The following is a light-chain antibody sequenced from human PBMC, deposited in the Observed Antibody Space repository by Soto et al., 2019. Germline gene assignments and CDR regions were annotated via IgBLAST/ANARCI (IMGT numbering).Light chain of an antibody. V-gene: IGLV2-14*01. Sequence: QSALTQPASVSGSPGQSITISCTGTSSDVGGYNYVSWYQQHPGKAPKLMIYDVSNRPSGVSNRFSGAKSCNTASLTISGLQDEDEAEYYCSSYTSSSTLEIGGGTKLTVL. J-gene: IGLJ2*01. CDR3: SSYTSSSTLE. CDR2: DVS. CDR1: SSDVGGYNY.